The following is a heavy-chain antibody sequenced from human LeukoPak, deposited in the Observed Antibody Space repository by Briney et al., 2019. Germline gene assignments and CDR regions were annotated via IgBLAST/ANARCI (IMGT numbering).Heavy chain of an antibody. CDR1: GFTFDDYA. J-gene: IGHJ4*02. V-gene: IGHV3-74*01. CDR3: SRDFVGAEDY. D-gene: IGHD3-16*01. CDR2: INPAGSVT. Sequence: PGRSLRLSCAASGFTFDDYAMHWVRQAPGKGLVWVSRINPAGSVTNHADSVRGRFTISRDTATNTLYLEMNSLRAEDTAVYYCSRDFVGAEDYWGQGTLVTVSS.